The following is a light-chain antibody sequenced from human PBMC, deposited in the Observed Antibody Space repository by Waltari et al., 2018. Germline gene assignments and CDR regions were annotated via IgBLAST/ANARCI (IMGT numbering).Light chain of an antibody. CDR3: CSYAGSRTYV. Sequence: QSALTQPASVSGSPGQSITISCTGTSSDVGSYNFFSWYQHHPGKAPKLMIFEGSRRPSGISNRFSGSKSGNTASLTISGLQAEDEADYYCCSYAGSRTYVFGAGTKVTVL. V-gene: IGLV2-23*01. CDR1: SSDVGSYNF. J-gene: IGLJ1*01. CDR2: EGS.